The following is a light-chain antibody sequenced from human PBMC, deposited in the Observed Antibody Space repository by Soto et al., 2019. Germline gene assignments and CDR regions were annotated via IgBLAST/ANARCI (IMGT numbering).Light chain of an antibody. J-gene: IGKJ2*01. CDR2: KAS. CDR1: QSISPW. V-gene: IGKV1-5*03. CDR3: QQYKTYSRT. Sequence: DIQMTQSPSTLSASVGDRVTITRRASQSISPWLAWYQQKPGKAPKILIYKASSLESGVPSRFSGSGSGTEFSLTISSLQPDDFATYYCQQYKTYSRTFGQGTKLEIK.